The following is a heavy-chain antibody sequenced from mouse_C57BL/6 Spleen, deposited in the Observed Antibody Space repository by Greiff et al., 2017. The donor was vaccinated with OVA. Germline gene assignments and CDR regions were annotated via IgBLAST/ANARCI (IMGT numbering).Heavy chain of an antibody. Sequence: VQLQQPGAELVKPGASVKMSCKASGYTFTSYWITWVKQRPGQGLEWIGDIYPGSGSTNYNEKFKSKATLTVDTSSSTAYMQLSSLTSEDSAVYYCAREGGGYDGYLFAYWGQGTLVTVSA. J-gene: IGHJ3*01. D-gene: IGHD2-3*01. CDR1: GYTFTSYW. CDR2: IYPGSGST. CDR3: AREGGGYDGYLFAY. V-gene: IGHV1-55*01.